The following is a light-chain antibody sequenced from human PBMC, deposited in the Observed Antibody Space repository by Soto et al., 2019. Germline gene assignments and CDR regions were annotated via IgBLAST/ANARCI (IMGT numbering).Light chain of an antibody. CDR3: QQYYSYPPIT. J-gene: IGKJ5*01. CDR1: QSISNY. Sequence: DIQMTQSPSSLSASVGDRVTITCRASQSISNYLNWYQQKPGKAPKLLIYAAYTLQSGVPSRFSGSGSGTDFTLTLRCLQSEDFAAYYCQQYYSYPPITFGQGTRLEIK. CDR2: AAY. V-gene: IGKV1-39*01.